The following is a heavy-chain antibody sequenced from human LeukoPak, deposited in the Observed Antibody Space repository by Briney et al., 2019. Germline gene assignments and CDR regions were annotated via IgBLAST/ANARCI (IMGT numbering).Heavy chain of an antibody. CDR1: GGSISSSSYY. CDR2: IYYSGST. V-gene: IGHV4-39*07. Sequence: SETLSLTCTVSGGSISSSSYYWGWIRQPPGKGLEWIGSIYYSGSTYYNPSLKSRVTISVDTSKNQFSLKLSSVTAADTAVYYCAKRLYDSAAFDIWGQGTMVTVSS. D-gene: IGHD3-22*01. J-gene: IGHJ3*02. CDR3: AKRLYDSAAFDI.